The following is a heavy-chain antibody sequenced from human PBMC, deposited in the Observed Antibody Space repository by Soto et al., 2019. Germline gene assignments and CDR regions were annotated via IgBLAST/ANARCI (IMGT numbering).Heavy chain of an antibody. CDR2: ISSSGSTI. CDR1: GFTFSDYY. D-gene: IGHD5-12*01. CDR3: ARVGPRWLQYQREAFDI. V-gene: IGHV3-11*01. Sequence: QVQLVESGGGLVKPGGSLRLSCAASGFTFSDYYMSWIRQAPGKGLEWVSYISSSGSTIYYADSVKGRFTISRDNAKNXPYLQMNSLRAEDTAVYYCARVGPRWLQYQREAFDIWGQGTMVTVSS. J-gene: IGHJ3*02.